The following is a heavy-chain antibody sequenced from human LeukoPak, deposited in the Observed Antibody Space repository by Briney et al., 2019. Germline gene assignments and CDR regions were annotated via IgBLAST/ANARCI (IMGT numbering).Heavy chain of an antibody. CDR2: ISGTGGSA. CDR1: EFTFNNYA. D-gene: IGHD3-3*01. CDR3: AQAEKRESGHRFQH. J-gene: IGHJ1*01. Sequence: PGGSLRLSCAASEFTFNNYAMNWVRQDPGEGLEWVSAISGTGGSAYYADSVKGRFTISRDNSKNTLYLEMNSLRADDTAVYYCAQAEKRESGHRFQHWGQGILVTVSS. V-gene: IGHV3-23*01.